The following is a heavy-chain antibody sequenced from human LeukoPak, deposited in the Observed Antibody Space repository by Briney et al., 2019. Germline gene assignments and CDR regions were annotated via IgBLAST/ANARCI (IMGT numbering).Heavy chain of an antibody. Sequence: VGSLRLSCTVSGFTFTSYAMHWVRQAPGKGLEWVAAVSYDGTNENYADSLKGRFTVSRDNSKNTLYLQMNDLRAEDTAVYYCARGRVIVGATSFDYWGQGTVVTVSS. CDR1: GFTFTSYA. CDR2: VSYDGTNE. CDR3: ARGRVIVGATSFDY. V-gene: IGHV3-30-3*01. D-gene: IGHD1-26*01. J-gene: IGHJ4*02.